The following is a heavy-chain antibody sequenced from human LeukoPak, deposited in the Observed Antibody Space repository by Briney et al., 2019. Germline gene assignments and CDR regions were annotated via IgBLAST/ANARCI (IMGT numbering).Heavy chain of an antibody. J-gene: IGHJ6*03. D-gene: IGHD1-26*01. CDR1: GYTFTSYY. CDR3: ARTLIVGNYYYYYMDV. Sequence: ASVKVSCKASGYTFTSYYMHWVRQAPGQGLEWMGIINPSGGSTSYAQKFQGRVTMTRDTSISTAYMELSRLRSDDTAVYYCARTLIVGNYYYYYMDVWGKGTTVTISS. CDR2: INPSGGST. V-gene: IGHV1-46*01.